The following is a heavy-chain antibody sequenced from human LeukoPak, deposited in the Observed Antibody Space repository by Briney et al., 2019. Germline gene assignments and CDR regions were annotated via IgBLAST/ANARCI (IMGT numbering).Heavy chain of an antibody. CDR3: ARFRSGSSCLDS. CDR2: ISGSGGST. V-gene: IGHV3-23*01. Sequence: GGSLRLSCAASGFTFSSYAMSWVRQAPGKGLEWVSAISGSGGSTYYADSVKGRFTISRDNSKNSVCLQMNSLRDEDTAVYFCARFRSGSSCLDSWGQGTLVTVSS. CDR1: GFTFSSYA. J-gene: IGHJ4*02. D-gene: IGHD2-15*01.